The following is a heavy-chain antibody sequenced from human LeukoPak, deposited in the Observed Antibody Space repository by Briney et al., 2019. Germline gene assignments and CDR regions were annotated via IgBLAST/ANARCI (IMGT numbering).Heavy chain of an antibody. CDR1: GGSISSYY. D-gene: IGHD1-1*01. Sequence: PSETLSLTCTVSGGSISSYYWSWIRQPPGKGLEWIGYIYYSGSTNYNPSLKSRVTISVDTSKNQFSLKLSSVTAADTAVYYCASRGTFDYWGQGTLVTVSS. CDR2: IYYSGST. J-gene: IGHJ4*02. V-gene: IGHV4-59*01. CDR3: ASRGTFDY.